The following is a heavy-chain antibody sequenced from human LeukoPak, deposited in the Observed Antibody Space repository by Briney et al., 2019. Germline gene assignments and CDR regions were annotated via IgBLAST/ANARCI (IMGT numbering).Heavy chain of an antibody. CDR1: GFTFSYYG. D-gene: IGHD2-2*01. Sequence: WGSLRLSCVVSGFTFSYYGMHWVRQAPGKGLECVAVISHGGSETYYGDSVKGRFTISRDNSKKTLHLQMDSLRAEDTAVYYCARDGVPGNGMDVWGQGTTVTVSS. CDR2: ISHGGSET. J-gene: IGHJ6*02. V-gene: IGHV3-30*03. CDR3: ARDGVPGNGMDV.